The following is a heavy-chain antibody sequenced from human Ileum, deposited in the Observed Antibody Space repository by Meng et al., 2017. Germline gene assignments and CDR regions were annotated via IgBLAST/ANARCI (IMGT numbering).Heavy chain of an antibody. CDR2: TYYNGSP. Sequence: QVQLQESGPGLVKPLQTLSLTCSVSGGSFSSDNYYWTWIRQTPGKGLEWIGLTYYNGSPFYNPSLRSRVTISVDTSKDQFSLKLTSVTAADTAVYYCARGRRHYYGSGSFDYWGQGILVTVSS. V-gene: IGHV4-30-4*01. D-gene: IGHD3-10*01. CDR3: ARGRRHYYGSGSFDY. CDR1: GGSFSSDNYY. J-gene: IGHJ4*02.